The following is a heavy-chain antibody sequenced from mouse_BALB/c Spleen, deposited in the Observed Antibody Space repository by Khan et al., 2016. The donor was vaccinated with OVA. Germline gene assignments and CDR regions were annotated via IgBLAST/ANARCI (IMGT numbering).Heavy chain of an antibody. V-gene: IGHV1-7*01. CDR3: AASILFYYSMDY. Sequence: QVQLQQSGAELAKPGASVKMSCKASGYTFTSYWMHWVKQRPGQGLEWIGYINPSTGYTEYNQKFKDEATLTTDKSSSTAYMQLSSLTSEDSAVDYCAASILFYYSMDYWGQGTSVTVSS. J-gene: IGHJ4*01. D-gene: IGHD6-1*01. CDR2: INPSTGYT. CDR1: GYTFTSYW.